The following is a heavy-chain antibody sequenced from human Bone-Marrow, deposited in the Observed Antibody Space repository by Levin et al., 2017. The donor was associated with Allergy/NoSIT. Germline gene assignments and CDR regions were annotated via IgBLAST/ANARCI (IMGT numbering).Heavy chain of an antibody. CDR1: GGSISSYY. D-gene: IGHD3-10*01. Sequence: SQTLSLTCTVSGGSISSYYWSWIRQPPGKGLEWIGYIYYSGSTNYNPSLKSRVTISVDTSKNQFSLKLSSLTAADTAVYYGARGLEERITMVRGVINLYWFFDLWGRGTLVTVSS. J-gene: IGHJ2*01. V-gene: IGHV4-59*01. CDR2: IYYSGST. CDR3: ARGLEERITMVRGVINLYWFFDL.